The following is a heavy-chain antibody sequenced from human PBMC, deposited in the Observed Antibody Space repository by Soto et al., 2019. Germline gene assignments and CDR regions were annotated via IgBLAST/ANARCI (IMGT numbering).Heavy chain of an antibody. V-gene: IGHV3-73*01. J-gene: IGHJ4*02. CDR1: GLTFSGSA. CDR3: TLGYSSGWYGGY. D-gene: IGHD6-19*01. CDR2: IRSKANSYAT. Sequence: GSLMLSCAASGLTFSGSAMHWVRQASGKGLEWVGRIRSKANSYATAYAASVKGRFTISRDDSKNTAYLQMNSLKTGDTAVYYCTLGYSSGWYGGYWGQGTLVTVYS.